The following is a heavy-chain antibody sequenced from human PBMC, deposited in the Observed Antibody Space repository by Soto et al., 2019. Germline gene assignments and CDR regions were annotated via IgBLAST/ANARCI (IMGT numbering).Heavy chain of an antibody. CDR2: SIPIFGTE. CDR1: GGTFSSHS. J-gene: IGHJ6*02. Sequence: QVQLVQSGAEVKKPGSSVKVSCKVSGGTFSSHSINWVRQAPGQGPEWMGGSIPIFGTENYAQKFQGRVTITADESTSTAYMELSSLTSADTALYYCSTSVYCSTTRCYYYYGLDVWGQGTTVIVSS. D-gene: IGHD2-2*01. V-gene: IGHV1-69*01. CDR3: STSVYCSTTRCYYYYGLDV.